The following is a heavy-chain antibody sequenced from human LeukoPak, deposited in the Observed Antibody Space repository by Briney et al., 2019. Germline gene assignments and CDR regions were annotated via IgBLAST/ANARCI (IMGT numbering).Heavy chain of an antibody. CDR1: WFSLSTSGVG. D-gene: IGHD4/OR15-4a*01. CDR3: VHTSHLPLWCHGVRFDP. Sequence: SGPTLVKPTEALTLTFTCYWFSLSTSGVGVGWIRQPPGKALEWLALIYWDDDKRYSPSLKSRLTITKDTSKNQVVLTMTNMDTMDTAEYTAVHTSHLPLWCHGVRFDPWGQGTLVTVSS. CDR2: IYWDDDK. J-gene: IGHJ5*02. V-gene: IGHV2-5*02.